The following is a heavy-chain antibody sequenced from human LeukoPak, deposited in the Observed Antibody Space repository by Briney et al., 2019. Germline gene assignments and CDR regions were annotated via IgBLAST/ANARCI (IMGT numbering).Heavy chain of an antibody. V-gene: IGHV3-30*02. J-gene: IGHJ4*02. CDR2: IEDDGSNK. Sequence: GGSLRLSCAASGSTFKRYNMNWVRQAPGKGLEWVAFIEDDGSNKNYADAMKGRFTVSRDNSINTLYLHMNSLRIEDMAVYYCAKDSAWATDYWGRGTLVTVSS. D-gene: IGHD6-19*01. CDR3: AKDSAWATDY. CDR1: GSTFKRYN.